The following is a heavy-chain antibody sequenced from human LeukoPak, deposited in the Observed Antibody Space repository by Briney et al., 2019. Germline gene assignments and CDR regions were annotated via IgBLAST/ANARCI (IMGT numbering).Heavy chain of an antibody. D-gene: IGHD5-18*01. V-gene: IGHV3-30-3*01. CDR3: ARDGRGYSYGPYYYYYGMDV. J-gene: IGHJ6*02. Sequence: PGGSLRLSCAASGFTFSSYAMHWVRQAPGKGLEWVAVISYDGSNKYYADSVKGRFTISRGNSKNTLYLQMNSLRAEDTAVYYCARDGRGYSYGPYYYYYGMDVWGQGTTVTVSS. CDR2: ISYDGSNK. CDR1: GFTFSSYA.